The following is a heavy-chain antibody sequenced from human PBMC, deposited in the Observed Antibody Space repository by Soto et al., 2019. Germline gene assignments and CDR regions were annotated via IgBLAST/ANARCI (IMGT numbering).Heavy chain of an antibody. D-gene: IGHD6-25*01. CDR3: AREADEGLYYYGMDV. V-gene: IGHV4-31*03. J-gene: IGHJ6*02. Sequence: SETLSLTCTVSGGSISSGGYYWSWIRQHPGKGLEWIGYIYYSGSTYYNPSLKSRVTISVDTSKNQFSLKLSSVTAAETAVYSCAREADEGLYYYGMDVWGQGTTVTVSS. CDR1: GGSISSGGYY. CDR2: IYYSGST.